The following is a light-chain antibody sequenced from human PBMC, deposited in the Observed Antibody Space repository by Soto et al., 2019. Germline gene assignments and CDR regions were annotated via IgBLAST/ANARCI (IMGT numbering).Light chain of an antibody. CDR1: QSVSSPY. CDR3: QQYGSSPFT. V-gene: IGKV3-20*01. CDR2: GAS. Sequence: EVVLTQSPVTLSLSPGERATLSCRASQSVSSPYLAWYQQKPGQPPRLLIYGASSRATDIPDRFIGSGSGTEFTLTIARLAPEDFAMYYCQQYGSSPFTFDPGTKVDI. J-gene: IGKJ3*01.